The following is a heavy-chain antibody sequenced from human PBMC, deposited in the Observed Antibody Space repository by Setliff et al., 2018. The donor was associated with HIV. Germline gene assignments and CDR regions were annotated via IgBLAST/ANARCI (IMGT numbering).Heavy chain of an antibody. V-gene: IGHV4-59*12. Sequence: SETLSLTCTVSGGSISSYYWSWIRQPPGKGLEWIGYIYYSGSTNYNPSLKSRVTISVDTSKNQFSLKLSSVTAADTAVYYCARRASGRAFDIWGQGTMVTVSS. CDR1: GGSISSYY. CDR2: IYYSGST. CDR3: ARRASGRAFDI. J-gene: IGHJ3*02.